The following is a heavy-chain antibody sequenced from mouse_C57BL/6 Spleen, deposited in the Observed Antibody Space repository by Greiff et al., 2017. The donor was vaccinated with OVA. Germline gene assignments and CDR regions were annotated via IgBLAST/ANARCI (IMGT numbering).Heavy chain of an antibody. CDR1: GYSITSGYY. D-gene: IGHD2-3*01. V-gene: IGHV3-6*01. J-gene: IGHJ4*01. Sequence: EVKLQESGPGLVKPSQSLSLTCSVTGYSITSGYYWNWIRQFPGNKLEWMGYISYDGSNNYNPSLKNRISITRDTSKNQFFLKLNSVTTEDTATYYCARDGYYPYWGQGTSVTVSS. CDR3: ARDGYYPY. CDR2: ISYDGSN.